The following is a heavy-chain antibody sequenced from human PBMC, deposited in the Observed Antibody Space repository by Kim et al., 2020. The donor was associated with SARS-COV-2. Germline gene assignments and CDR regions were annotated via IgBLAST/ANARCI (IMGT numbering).Heavy chain of an antibody. CDR3: ARRTYDRSGYSLNWYFDL. CDR2: IYYSGST. CDR1: GGSISSSSYY. V-gene: IGHV4-39*01. J-gene: IGHJ2*01. Sequence: SETLSLTCTVSGGSISSSSYYWGWIRQPPGKGLEWIGSIYYSGSTYYNPSLKSRVTISVDTSKNQFSLKLSSVTAAETAVYYCARRTYDRSGYSLNWYFDLWGRGTLVTVSS. D-gene: IGHD3-22*01.